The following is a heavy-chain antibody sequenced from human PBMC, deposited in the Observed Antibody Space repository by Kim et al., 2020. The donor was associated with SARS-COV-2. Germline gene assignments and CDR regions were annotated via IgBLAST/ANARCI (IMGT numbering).Heavy chain of an antibody. CDR3: ARHGGGFSYGGPDY. J-gene: IGHJ4*02. V-gene: IGHV5-51*01. Sequence: GESLKISCKTSEYIFTEHWIGWVRQMPGKGLEWMGMIHPGDSDIRYSPSFEGQVTISTDKSIRTAYLQWSSLNASDTAIYYCARHGGGFSYGGPDYWGQGTLVTVSS. D-gene: IGHD5-18*01. CDR2: IHPGDSDI. CDR1: EYIFTEHW.